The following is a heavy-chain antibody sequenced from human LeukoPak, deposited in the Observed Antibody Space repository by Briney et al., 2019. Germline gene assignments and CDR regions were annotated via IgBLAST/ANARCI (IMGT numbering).Heavy chain of an antibody. CDR3: ARELGLLWFGELEKGFDP. Sequence: ASVKVSCKASGYTFTSYYMHWVRQAPGQGLEWMGIINPSGCSTSYAQKFQGRVTMTRDTSTSTVYMELSSLRSEDTAVYYCARELGLLWFGELEKGFDPWGQGTLVTVSS. CDR1: GYTFTSYY. J-gene: IGHJ5*02. V-gene: IGHV1-46*01. D-gene: IGHD3-10*01. CDR2: INPSGCST.